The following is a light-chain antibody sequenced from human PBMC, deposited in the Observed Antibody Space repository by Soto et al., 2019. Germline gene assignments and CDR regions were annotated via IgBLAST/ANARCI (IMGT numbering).Light chain of an antibody. J-gene: IGKJ5*01. Sequence: EIVFTQSPGTLSLSPGGRATLSCRASQSVSSNYVAWYQHKPGQATRLLIYGASSRANGVPDRFSGSGSRTDFTLTISRLKPEDFAVYYCQQYNNWHPITFGQGTRLEIK. V-gene: IGKV3-20*01. CDR1: QSVSSNY. CDR3: QQYNNWHPIT. CDR2: GAS.